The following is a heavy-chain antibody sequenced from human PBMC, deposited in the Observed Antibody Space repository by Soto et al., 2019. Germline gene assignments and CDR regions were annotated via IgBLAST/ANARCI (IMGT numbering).Heavy chain of an antibody. CDR3: ARGQLIWYGDLTPYYRDLDV. Sequence: SETLSLTCALYGGSFTDFYWSWVRQSPGKGLEWVGEISQDGGTNYSPSLASRVSISVETSKNQFSLHLRSVTAADTGVYFCARGQLIWYGDLTPYYRDLDVWGQGTAVTVSS. V-gene: IGHV4-34*01. J-gene: IGHJ6*02. D-gene: IGHD3-10*01. CDR1: GGSFTDFY. CDR2: ISQDGGT.